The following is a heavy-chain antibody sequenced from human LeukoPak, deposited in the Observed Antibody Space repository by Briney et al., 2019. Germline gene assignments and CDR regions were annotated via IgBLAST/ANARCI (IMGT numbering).Heavy chain of an antibody. CDR2: IYYSGST. Sequence: SETLSLTCTVSGGSISSYYWSWIRQPPGKGLEWIGYIYYSGSTNYNPSLKSRVTISVDTSKNQFSLKLSSVTAADTAVYHCARGGSYYYDSSGYYALDIWGQGTMVTVSS. D-gene: IGHD3-22*01. CDR1: GGSISSYY. CDR3: ARGGSYYYDSSGYYALDI. J-gene: IGHJ3*02. V-gene: IGHV4-59*08.